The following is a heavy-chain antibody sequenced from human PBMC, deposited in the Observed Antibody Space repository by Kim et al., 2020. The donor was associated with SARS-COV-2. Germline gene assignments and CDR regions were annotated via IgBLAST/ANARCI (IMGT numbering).Heavy chain of an antibody. CDR3: AKRGVAARTVYYFDY. CDR2: ISGSGGST. CDR1: GFTFSSYA. J-gene: IGHJ4*02. D-gene: IGHD6-6*01. Sequence: GGSLRLSCAASGFTFSSYAMSWVRQAPGKGLEWVSAISGSGGSTYYADSVKGRFTISRDNSKNTLYLQMNSLRAEDTAVYYCAKRGVAARTVYYFDYWGQGTLVTVSS. V-gene: IGHV3-23*01.